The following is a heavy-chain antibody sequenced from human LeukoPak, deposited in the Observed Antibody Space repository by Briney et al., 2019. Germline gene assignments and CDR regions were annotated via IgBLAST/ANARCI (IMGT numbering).Heavy chain of an antibody. J-gene: IGHJ2*01. CDR2: IYYSGST. D-gene: IGHD4-17*01. V-gene: IGHV4-39*07. CDR1: RGSISSSSYY. CDR3: AREVHTVTTKYFDL. Sequence: SETLSLTCTVSRGSISSSSYYWGWIRQPPGKGLEWIGSIYYSGSTYYNPSLKSRVTISVDTSKNQFSLKLSSVTAADTAVYYCAREVHTVTTKYFDLWGRGTLVTLSS.